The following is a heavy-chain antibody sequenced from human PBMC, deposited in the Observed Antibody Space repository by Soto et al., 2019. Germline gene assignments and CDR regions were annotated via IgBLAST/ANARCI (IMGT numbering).Heavy chain of an antibody. J-gene: IGHJ6*02. V-gene: IGHV3-30-3*01. CDR3: ARGGGADGMDV. D-gene: IGHD1-26*01. CDR1: GFTFFKYA. Sequence: QVQLVESGGDVVQPGRSLRLSCAASGFTFFKYAMHWVRQAPGKGLEWVAVISYDGNNKYYADSVRGRFTISRDHSNNTLYVQMNSPRGDDTAIYYCARGGGADGMDVWGQGTTVTVSS. CDR2: ISYDGNNK.